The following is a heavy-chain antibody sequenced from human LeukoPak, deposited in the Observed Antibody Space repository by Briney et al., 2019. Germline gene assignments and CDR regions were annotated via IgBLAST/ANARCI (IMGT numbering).Heavy chain of an antibody. J-gene: IGHJ4*02. V-gene: IGHV4-59*01. CDR1: GGSISGYY. Sequence: SETLSLTCTVSGGSISGYYWSWIRQPPGKGLEWIGYIYYSGSTNYNPSLKSRVTISVDTSKNQFSLKLSSVTAADTAVYYCARGGNYYDSSPLDYWGQGTLVTVSS. D-gene: IGHD3-22*01. CDR2: IYYSGST. CDR3: ARGGNYYDSSPLDY.